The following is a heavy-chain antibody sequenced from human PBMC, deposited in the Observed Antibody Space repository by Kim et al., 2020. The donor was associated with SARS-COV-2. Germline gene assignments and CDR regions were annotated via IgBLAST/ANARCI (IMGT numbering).Heavy chain of an antibody. CDR1: GGSISSYY. Sequence: SETLSLTCTVSGGSISSYYWSWIRQPPGKGLEWIGYIYYSGSTNYNPSLKSRVTISVDTSKNQFSLKLSSVTAADTAVYYCARGVRENYDILTGYYVYYYYYMDVWGKGTTVTVSS. V-gene: IGHV4-59*08. D-gene: IGHD3-9*01. CDR2: IYYSGST. J-gene: IGHJ6*03. CDR3: ARGVRENYDILTGYYVYYYYYMDV.